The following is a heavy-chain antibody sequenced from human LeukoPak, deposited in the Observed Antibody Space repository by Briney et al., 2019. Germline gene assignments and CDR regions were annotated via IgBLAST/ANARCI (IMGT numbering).Heavy chain of an antibody. CDR1: GGSISSYY. V-gene: IGHV4-34*01. D-gene: IGHD3-22*01. J-gene: IGHJ4*02. Sequence: SETLSLTCTVSGGSISSYYWSWIRQPPGKGLEWIGEINHSGSTNYNPSLKSRVTISVDTSKNQFSLKLSSVTAADTAVYYCASPLHYYDSSGYYYGGHYWGQGTLVTVSS. CDR3: ASPLHYYDSSGYYYGGHY. CDR2: INHSGST.